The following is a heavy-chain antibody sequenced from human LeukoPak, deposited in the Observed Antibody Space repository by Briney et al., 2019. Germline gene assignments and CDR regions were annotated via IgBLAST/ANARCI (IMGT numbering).Heavy chain of an antibody. Sequence: GGSLRLSCAASGFTFSDYYMSWIRQAPGKGLEWVSYISSSGSTIYYADSVKGRFTISRDNAKNSLYLQMNSLRAEDTAVYYCARGIGADIVVVPAAEETFDYWGQGTLVTVSS. D-gene: IGHD2-2*01. J-gene: IGHJ4*02. V-gene: IGHV3-11*01. CDR1: GFTFSDYY. CDR3: ARGIGADIVVVPAAEETFDY. CDR2: ISSSGSTI.